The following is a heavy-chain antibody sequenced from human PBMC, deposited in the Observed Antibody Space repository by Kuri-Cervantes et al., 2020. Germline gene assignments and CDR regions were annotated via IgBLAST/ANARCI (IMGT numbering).Heavy chain of an antibody. CDR2: ISYDGSNK. D-gene: IGHD5-12*01. J-gene: IGHJ4*02. CDR1: GFTFSSYG. V-gene: IGHV3-30*03. CDR3: ARQNGYSGYAEYFDY. Sequence: LSLTCAASGFTFSSYGMHWVRQAPGKGLEWVAVISYDGSNKYYADSVKGRFTISRDNSKNTLYLQMNSLRAEDTAVFHCARQNGYSGYAEYFDYWGQGTLVTVSS.